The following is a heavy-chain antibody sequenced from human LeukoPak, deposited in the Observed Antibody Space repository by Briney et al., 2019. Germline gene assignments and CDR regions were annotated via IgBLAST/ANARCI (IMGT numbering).Heavy chain of an antibody. CDR1: GFSFSGYS. CDR2: ISSSSSDI. J-gene: IGHJ4*02. Sequence: GGSLRLSCTSSGFSFSGYSMNWVRQAPGKGLEWVSCISSSSSDIYYTDSVKGRFTISRDNAKSSLYLQMNSLRAEDTAVYYCASLHGDYVYWGQGTLVTVFS. V-gene: IGHV3-21*01. D-gene: IGHD4-17*01. CDR3: ASLHGDYVY.